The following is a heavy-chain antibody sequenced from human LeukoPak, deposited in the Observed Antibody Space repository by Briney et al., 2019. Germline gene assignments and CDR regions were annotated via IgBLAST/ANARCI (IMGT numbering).Heavy chain of an antibody. CDR3: VRGSCGIYCYFDY. J-gene: IGHJ4*02. Sequence: PGGSLRLSCAASGFTSSSYEMNWVRQAPGKGLEWVAVISYDGSNKYYADSVKGRFTISRDDSKNTVYLQMNSLRTEDTAVYYCVRGSCGIYCYFDYWGQGALVTVSS. D-gene: IGHD1-26*01. V-gene: IGHV3-30-3*01. CDR1: GFTSSSYE. CDR2: ISYDGSNK.